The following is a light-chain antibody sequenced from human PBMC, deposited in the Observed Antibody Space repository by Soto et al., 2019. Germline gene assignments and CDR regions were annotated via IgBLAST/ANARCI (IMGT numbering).Light chain of an antibody. CDR1: QGVSNAY. CDR2: GAS. J-gene: IGKJ1*01. Sequence: EIVLTQSPATLSLSPGERATLSCTASQGVSNAYVAWYQQKPGQAPRLLISGASFRAPGISDRFSGSGSGTVFTLSISRLEPEDFAVYYCQQYASSPRTFGQGTKVDMK. V-gene: IGKV3-20*01. CDR3: QQYASSPRT.